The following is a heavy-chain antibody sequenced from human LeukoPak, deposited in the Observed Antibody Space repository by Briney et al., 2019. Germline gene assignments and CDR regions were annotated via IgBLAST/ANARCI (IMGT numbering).Heavy chain of an antibody. CDR2: INPNTGVT. J-gene: IGHJ3*02. D-gene: IGHD3-22*01. V-gene: IGHV1-2*06. Sequence: ASVKVSCKASEYTFTAYYIHWVRQAPGQGLEWVGRINPNTGVTNYAQKFQGRVTMTRDTSTSTAYMELSRLRSDDTAVYYCARHDYYDSSGYYFFGAFDIWGQGTMVTVSS. CDR3: ARHDYYDSSGYYFFGAFDI. CDR1: EYTFTAYY.